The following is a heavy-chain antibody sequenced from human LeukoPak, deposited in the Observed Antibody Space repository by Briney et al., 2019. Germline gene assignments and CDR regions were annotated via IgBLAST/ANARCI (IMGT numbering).Heavy chain of an antibody. V-gene: IGHV4-59*01. CDR1: GGSISSYY. Sequence: PSETLSLTCTVSGGSISSYYWSWIRQPPGKGLEWIGYIYYSGSTNYNPSLKSRVTISVDTSKNQFSLKLSSVTAADTAVYYCAGEVPAASGGNYFDYWGQGTLVTVSS. J-gene: IGHJ4*02. CDR2: IYYSGST. CDR3: AGEVPAASGGNYFDY. D-gene: IGHD2-2*01.